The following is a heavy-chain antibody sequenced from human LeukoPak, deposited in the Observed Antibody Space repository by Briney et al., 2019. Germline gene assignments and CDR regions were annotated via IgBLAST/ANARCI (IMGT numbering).Heavy chain of an antibody. D-gene: IGHD3-3*01. V-gene: IGHV3-23*01. CDR1: GFTFSSYA. Sequence: GGSLRLSCAASGFTFSSYAMSWVRQAPGKGLEWVSAISGSGGSTYYADSVKGRFTISRDNSKNTLYLQMNSLRAEDTAVYYCAKDPETRYYDFWSGNYFDYWGQGTLVTVSS. CDR3: AKDPETRYYDFWSGNYFDY. CDR2: ISGSGGST. J-gene: IGHJ4*02.